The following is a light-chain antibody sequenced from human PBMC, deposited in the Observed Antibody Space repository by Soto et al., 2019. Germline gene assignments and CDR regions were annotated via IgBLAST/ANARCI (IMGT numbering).Light chain of an antibody. CDR1: SSNIGAGHD. Sequence: QSVLTQPPSVSGAPGQRVTISCTGSSSNIGAGHDVHWYQQVPGTAPKLLVSGNTNRPSGVPDRFSGSNSGTSASLAITGLQAEDDADYYCQSFDSSLNGWVFGGGTKVTVL. CDR3: QSFDSSLNGWV. V-gene: IGLV1-40*01. CDR2: GNT. J-gene: IGLJ2*01.